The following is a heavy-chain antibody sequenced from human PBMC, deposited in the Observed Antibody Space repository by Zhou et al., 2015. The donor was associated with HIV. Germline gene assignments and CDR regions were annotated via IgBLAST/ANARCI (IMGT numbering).Heavy chain of an antibody. CDR2: ISGYNGNT. D-gene: IGHD5-12*01. CDR3: ARDKAKRFGGYVPLRDVGRGTTNTPLPFQ. J-gene: IGHJ1*01. CDR1: GYTFNNYG. Sequence: QVHLVQSGPEVKKPGASVKVSCKTSGYTFNNYGMTWVRQAPGQGLEWMGWISGYNGNTEYAQKFQGRITMTTDSSARSVYMELRRLRSDDTAVYYCARDKAKRFGGYVPLRDVGRGTTNTPLPFQ. V-gene: IGHV1-18*01.